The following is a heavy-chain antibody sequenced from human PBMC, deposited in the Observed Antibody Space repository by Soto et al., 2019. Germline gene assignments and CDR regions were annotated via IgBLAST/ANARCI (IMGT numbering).Heavy chain of an antibody. D-gene: IGHD1-7*01. Sequence: EVQLVESGGGLVQPGWSLRLSCTASGFTFSNYWMSWVRQAPGEGLEWVANMNQDGSERYYVDSVKGRFTISRDNAKNSLYLQVSSLRAEDTAIYYCKRDRSGTMLFWGQGTLVTVSS. V-gene: IGHV3-7*01. CDR3: KRDRSGTMLF. CDR2: MNQDGSER. CDR1: GFTFSNYW. J-gene: IGHJ4*02.